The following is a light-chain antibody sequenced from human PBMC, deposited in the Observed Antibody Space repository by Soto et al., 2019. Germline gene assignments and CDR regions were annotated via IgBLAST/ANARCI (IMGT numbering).Light chain of an antibody. CDR2: GAS. Sequence: EIVLTQSPGTLSLSPGERATLSCRACQSVSSSYLAWYQQKPGQAPRLLIYGASSRATGIPDRFSGSGSGTDFTLTISRLESEDFAVPYCQQYGSSPLYTFGQGTKLEIQ. CDR1: QSVSSSY. V-gene: IGKV3-20*01. J-gene: IGKJ2*01. CDR3: QQYGSSPLYT.